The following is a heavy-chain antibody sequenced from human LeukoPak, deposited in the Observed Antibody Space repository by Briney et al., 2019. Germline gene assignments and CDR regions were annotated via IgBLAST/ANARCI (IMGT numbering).Heavy chain of an antibody. D-gene: IGHD6-19*01. CDR1: GFSVSTYP. CDR2: ITASGTDT. CDR3: AKYSSGWVNDY. V-gene: IGHV3-23*01. J-gene: IGHJ4*02. Sequence: PGGSLRLSCTASGFSVSTYPMAWVRQAPGKGLQWVSTITASGTDTFYADSVKARFTISRDNSKNTLSLQMNSLRAEDTALYYCAKYSSGWVNDYWGQGTLVTVSS.